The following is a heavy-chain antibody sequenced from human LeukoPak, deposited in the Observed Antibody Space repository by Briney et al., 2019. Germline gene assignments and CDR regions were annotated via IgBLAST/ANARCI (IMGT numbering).Heavy chain of an antibody. CDR1: GFTFSTYS. V-gene: IGHV3-48*02. Sequence: GGSLRLSCVVSGFTFSTYSMHWVRQAPGKGLGWVSYLSSRSSTIYYADSVRGRFTISRDNAKNSLYQQMNSLRDEDTAVYYCARAIAVAGSYNWFDPWGQGTLVTVSS. J-gene: IGHJ5*02. CDR3: ARAIAVAGSYNWFDP. CDR2: LSSRSSTI. D-gene: IGHD6-19*01.